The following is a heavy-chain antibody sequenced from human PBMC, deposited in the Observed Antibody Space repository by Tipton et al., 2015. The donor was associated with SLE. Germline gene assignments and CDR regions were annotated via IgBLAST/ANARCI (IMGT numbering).Heavy chain of an antibody. J-gene: IGHJ4*02. D-gene: IGHD2-2*01. CDR3: ARDRYCSSTSCYGVFDY. CDR1: GFTFSSYG. V-gene: IGHV3-33*01. CDR2: IWYDGSNK. Sequence: SLRLSCAASGFTFSSYGMYWVRQAPGKGLEWVAVIWYDGSNKYYADSVKGRFTISRDNSKNSLYLQMNSLRAEDTAVYYCARDRYCSSTSCYGVFDYWGQGALVTVSS.